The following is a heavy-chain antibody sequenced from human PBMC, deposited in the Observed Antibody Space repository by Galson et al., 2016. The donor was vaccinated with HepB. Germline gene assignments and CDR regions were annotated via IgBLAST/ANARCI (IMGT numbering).Heavy chain of an antibody. CDR1: DFTFSGYG. D-gene: IGHD3-22*01. V-gene: IGHV3-33*08. CDR2: IWFDGSKQ. J-gene: IGHJ4*02. CDR3: ARSASYYDSNGYYRDPLDF. Sequence: SLRLSCATFDFTFSGYGMHWVRQAPGKGLEWVALIWFDGSKQYYSDSVKGRFTISRDNSRNTLYLQMNSLRAEDTAVYYCARSASYYDSNGYYRDPLDFWGPGTLVTVSS.